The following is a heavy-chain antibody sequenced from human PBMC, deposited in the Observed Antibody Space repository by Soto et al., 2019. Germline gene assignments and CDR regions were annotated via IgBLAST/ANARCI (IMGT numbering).Heavy chain of an antibody. D-gene: IGHD1-7*01. CDR3: ARHISSGTNIAAIRSFDP. J-gene: IGHJ5*02. CDR1: GGSIKSYY. V-gene: IGHV4-59*08. CDR2: VYYSGST. Sequence: QVQLQESGPGLVKPSETLSLTCTVSGGSIKSYYWSWIRQPPVKGLERIGYVYYSGSTNYNPSLKSRITISADTSKNQFSRKLSSVTAAATAVYYCARHISSGTNIAAIRSFDPWGQGTLVTVSS.